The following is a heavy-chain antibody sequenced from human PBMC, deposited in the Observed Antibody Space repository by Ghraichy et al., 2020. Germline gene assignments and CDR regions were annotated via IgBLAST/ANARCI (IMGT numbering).Heavy chain of an antibody. V-gene: IGHV4-30-2*01. J-gene: IGHJ3*02. D-gene: IGHD3-22*01. Sequence: SQTLSLTCAVSGGSINSATYSWSWIRQPPGKGLEWIGYIYSSGSTYYNSSLKGRVTISADGSKNQISLKLISVTAADTAVYYCARAPYNDDGFYDDGFDTWGQGTKVTVYS. CDR2: IYSSGST. CDR3: ARAPYNDDGFYDDGFDT. CDR1: GGSINSATYS.